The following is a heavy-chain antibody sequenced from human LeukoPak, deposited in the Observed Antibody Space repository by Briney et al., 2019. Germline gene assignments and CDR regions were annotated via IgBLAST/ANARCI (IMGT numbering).Heavy chain of an antibody. CDR2: MNPNSGNT. CDR3: ARKVAGRNAAFDI. V-gene: IGHV1-8*02. Sequence: ASVKVSCKASGYTFTSYAMHWVRQATGQGLEWMGWMNPNSGNTGYAQKFQGRVTMTRNTSISTAYMELSSLRSEDTAVYYCARKVAGRNAAFDIWGQGTMVTVSS. CDR1: GYTFTSYA. D-gene: IGHD6-19*01. J-gene: IGHJ3*02.